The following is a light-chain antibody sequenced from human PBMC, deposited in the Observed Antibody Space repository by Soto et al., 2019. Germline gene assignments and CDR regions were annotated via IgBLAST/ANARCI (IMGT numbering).Light chain of an antibody. CDR2: DAT. J-gene: IGKJ1*01. CDR3: QRYSSYPTRT. Sequence: MINTHSSLSPSVGDRVAITCRGSQNTSSWLPRYQQKPGKAPNLLSYDATRLESAVPSRLSGSGSRTEYTLTISRLQPDDFATHCCQRYSSYPTRTLCHGAKV. V-gene: IGKV1-5*01. CDR1: QNTSSW.